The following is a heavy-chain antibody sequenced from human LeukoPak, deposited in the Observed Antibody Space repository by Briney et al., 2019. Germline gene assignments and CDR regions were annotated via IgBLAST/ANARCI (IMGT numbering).Heavy chain of an antibody. CDR2: IKQDGSEK. V-gene: IGHV3-7*04. CDR1: GFTFSRYW. D-gene: IGHD6-13*01. Sequence: PGGSLRLSCAASGFTFSRYWMNWVRQAPGKGLEWVANIKQDGSEKYYVDAVKGRFTISRDNAKNSLYLQMNSLSAEDTAVYYCARGSSPIDYWGQGTLVNVSS. J-gene: IGHJ4*02. CDR3: ARGSSPIDY.